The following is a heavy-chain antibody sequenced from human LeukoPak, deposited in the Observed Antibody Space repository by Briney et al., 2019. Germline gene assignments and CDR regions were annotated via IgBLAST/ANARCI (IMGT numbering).Heavy chain of an antibody. Sequence: HPGGSLRLSCAASGFTFSGYAMSWVRQAPGKGLEWFSTLYGSGGSTYYADSVKGRFTISRDSSKITLYLQMNSLRAEDTAAYYCAKANYCSGGSCYLDYWGQGTLVTVSS. V-gene: IGHV3-23*01. CDR3: AKANYCSGGSCYLDY. CDR1: GFTFSGYA. CDR2: LYGSGGST. J-gene: IGHJ4*02. D-gene: IGHD2-15*01.